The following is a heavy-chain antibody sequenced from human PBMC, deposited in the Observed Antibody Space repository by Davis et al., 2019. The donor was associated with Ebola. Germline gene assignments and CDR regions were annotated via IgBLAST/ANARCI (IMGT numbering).Heavy chain of an antibody. J-gene: IGHJ6*04. D-gene: IGHD3-10*01. Sequence: MPSETLSLTCTVSGGSVSSGSYYWSWIRPPPGKGLEWIGYIYYSGSTNYNPTLKSRVTISVDTSKNQFSLKLSSVTAADTAVYYCARDVGLRWFGESFPLDVWGKGTTVTVSS. CDR2: IYYSGST. V-gene: IGHV4-61*01. CDR3: ARDVGLRWFGESFPLDV. CDR1: GGSVSSGSYY.